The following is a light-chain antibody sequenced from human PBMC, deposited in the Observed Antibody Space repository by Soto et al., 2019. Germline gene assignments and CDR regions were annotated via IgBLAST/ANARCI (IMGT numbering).Light chain of an antibody. J-gene: IGKJ1*01. V-gene: IGKV3-11*01. CDR2: AAS. CDR3: QVRDVWRT. Sequence: EIVLTQSPATLSLSPGERAALSCRASQSVSTSLAWYQHKPGQAPSVIIYAASKRAPGSPARVSGSGSGTDFTLTIRSLEAEHFAVYYCQVRDVWRTFGQGTKVEIK. CDR1: QSVSTS.